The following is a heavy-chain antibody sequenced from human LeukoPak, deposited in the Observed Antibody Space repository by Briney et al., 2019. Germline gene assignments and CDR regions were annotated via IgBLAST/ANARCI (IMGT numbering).Heavy chain of an antibody. CDR2: IRNRAYGGTT. V-gene: IGHV3-49*04. J-gene: IGHJ1*01. D-gene: IGHD5/OR15-5a*01. CDR1: VLTFGDHA. Sequence: PGGSLGLSYRVSVLTFGDHAMSCVRGAPGKGREGGGFIRNRAYGGTTEDAAAVRGRGTSSRDDSRSIGDLQMKSRNTEDTAVSYCTRERAGSSQSWGQATLVTVPS. CDR3: TRERAGSSQS.